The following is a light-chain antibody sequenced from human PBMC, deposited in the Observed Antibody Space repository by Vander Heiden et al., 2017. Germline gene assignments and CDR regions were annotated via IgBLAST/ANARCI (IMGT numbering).Light chain of an antibody. CDR3: QTWDNDNVV. CDR2: QDK. Sequence: SSELTQPPSVSVSPGQTASITSSGRKLGDKYACWYQQKPGQSPVLVIYQDKKRPSGISERFSGSNSGNTATLTVSGTQAVDEADYYCQTWDNDNVVFGGGTTLTVL. J-gene: IGLJ2*01. CDR1: KLGDKY. V-gene: IGLV3-1*01.